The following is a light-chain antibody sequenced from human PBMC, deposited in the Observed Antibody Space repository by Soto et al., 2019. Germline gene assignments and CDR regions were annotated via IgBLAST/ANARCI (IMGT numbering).Light chain of an antibody. CDR1: VSDVGGYDS. Sequence: QSALTQPSSLSGSPGQSITISCTGTVSDVGGYDSVSWYQQHPGRAPKLIIYGVNNRPSGVSNRFSASKSADTASLTISGLQAEDEANYYCCSYTTSPTYVYGTGTKVTVL. CDR2: GVN. J-gene: IGLJ1*01. V-gene: IGLV2-14*03. CDR3: CSYTTSPTYV.